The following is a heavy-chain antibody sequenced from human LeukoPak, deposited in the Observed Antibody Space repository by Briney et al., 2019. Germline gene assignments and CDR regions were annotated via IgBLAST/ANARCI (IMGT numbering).Heavy chain of an antibody. CDR2: IYPGDSDT. CDR3: ARLDSGSYSYYYYYMDV. J-gene: IGHJ6*03. Sequence: GESLKISCKGSGYSFTSYWIGWVRQMPGKGLEWMGIIYPGDSDTRYSPSFQGQVTTSADKSISTAYLQWSSLKASDTAMYYCARLDSGSYSYYYYYMDVWGKGTTVTVSS. V-gene: IGHV5-51*01. CDR1: GYSFTSYW. D-gene: IGHD1-26*01.